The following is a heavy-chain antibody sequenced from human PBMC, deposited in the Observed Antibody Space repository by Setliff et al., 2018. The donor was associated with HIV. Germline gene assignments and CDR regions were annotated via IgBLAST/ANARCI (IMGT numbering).Heavy chain of an antibody. CDR3: IRRKRAPGAGDLESY. CDR2: IYPGDSDT. CDR1: GYCFTNYW. D-gene: IGHD7-27*01. J-gene: IGHJ4*02. Sequence: GESLKISCQASGYCFTNYWIGWVRQMPGKGPEWMGVIYPGDSDTRYSPSFQGQVTSSADRSITTANLKWSSLKVSDTAMYYCIRRKRAPGAGDLESYWGQGTLVTVSS. V-gene: IGHV5-51*01.